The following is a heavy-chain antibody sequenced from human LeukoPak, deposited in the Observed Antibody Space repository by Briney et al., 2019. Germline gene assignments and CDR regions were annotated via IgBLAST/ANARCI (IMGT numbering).Heavy chain of an antibody. CDR1: GLPFIEYS. CDR2: IGIDSGNT. D-gene: IGHD1-1*01. V-gene: IGHV3-48*01. Sequence: GGSLRLSCTASGLPFIEYSINWVRQAPGKGLEWISYIGIDSGNTKYADSVRGRFTISTDKAKNSLYLQMNSLRVEDTAVYYCARDHNYAFDNWGQGTLVSVAS. CDR3: ARDHNYAFDN. J-gene: IGHJ4*02.